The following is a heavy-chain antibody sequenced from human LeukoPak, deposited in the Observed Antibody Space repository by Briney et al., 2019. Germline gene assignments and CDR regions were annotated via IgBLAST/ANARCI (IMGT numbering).Heavy chain of an antibody. CDR2: SLSDGSLQ. D-gene: IGHD5-24*01. J-gene: IGHJ4*02. CDR1: GFTFGSYA. CDR3: ARGAIMGSYNLRDE. Sequence: PGGSLRLSCAASGFTFGSYAMHWVRQAPGKGLEWVAVSLSDGSLQNSADSVRGRFIISRDNSKNTLFLQMSSLRPEDTSVYYCARGAIMGSYNLRDEWGQGTLVTVSS. V-gene: IGHV3-30*15.